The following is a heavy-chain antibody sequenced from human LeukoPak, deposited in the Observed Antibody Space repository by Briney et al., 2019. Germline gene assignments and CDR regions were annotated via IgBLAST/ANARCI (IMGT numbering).Heavy chain of an antibody. V-gene: IGHV3-30-3*01. CDR3: ARAKTTVTTFDAFDV. J-gene: IGHJ3*01. CDR2: ISYDGSNQ. CDR1: GFVFSHYA. Sequence: GGSLRLSCAASGFVFSHYAIYLVRQAPGKGLEWVALISYDGSNQFYADSVKGRFTISRDDSKNTLYLQMNSLRTEDTAVYYCARAKTTVTTFDAFDVWGQGTMVTVSP. D-gene: IGHD4-17*01.